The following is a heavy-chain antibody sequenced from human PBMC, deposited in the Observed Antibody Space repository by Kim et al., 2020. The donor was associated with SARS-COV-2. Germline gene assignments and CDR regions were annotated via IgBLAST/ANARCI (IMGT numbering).Heavy chain of an antibody. CDR3: ASMGTESLWIQLWLGRNWFDP. CDR1: GGSISSSSYY. D-gene: IGHD5-18*01. Sequence: SETLSLTCTVSGGSISSSSYYWGWIRQPPGKGLEWIGSIYYSGSTYYNPSLKSRVTISVDTSKNQFSLKLSSVTAADTAVYYCASMGTESLWIQLWLGRNWFDPWGQGTLVTVSS. J-gene: IGHJ5*02. CDR2: IYYSGST. V-gene: IGHV4-39*01.